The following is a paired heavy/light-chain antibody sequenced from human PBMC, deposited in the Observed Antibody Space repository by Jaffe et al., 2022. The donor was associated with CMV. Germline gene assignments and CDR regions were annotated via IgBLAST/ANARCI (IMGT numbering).Light chain of an antibody. Sequence: DIQMTQSPSSLSASVGDRVSMTCRASQNIGNYVNWYQQKPGKAPKLLIYAASNLQSRVPSRFSGSGSGTDFTLTISSLQVEDFATYFCQQSFTTPETFGPGTTVDIK. CDR1: QNIGNY. V-gene: IGKV1-39*01. CDR3: QQSFTTPET. CDR2: AAS. J-gene: IGKJ3*01.
Heavy chain of an antibody. D-gene: IGHD2-2*01. CDR3: VRGLPLQPGDFFDY. CDR2: VSDNGNT. J-gene: IGHJ4*02. Sequence: QVQLQESGPGLVKPSETLSLNCTVSDGSMNSFYWTWIRQPPGKGLEWIGYVSDNGNTNYNPSLKSRVTMSLDTTINQFSLKLRSMTAADTAVYFCVRGLPLQPGDFFDYWGQGTLVTVSS. CDR1: DGSMNSFY. V-gene: IGHV4-59*08.